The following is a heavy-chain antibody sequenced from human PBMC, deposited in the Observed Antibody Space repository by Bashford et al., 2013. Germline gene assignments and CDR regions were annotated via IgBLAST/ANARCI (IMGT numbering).Heavy chain of an antibody. Sequence: ASVKVSCKASGYTFTSYYVSWVRQAPGQGLEWMGWISPYSGNTEYAQKFQGRVTMTTDTSTSTAYMELRSLRSDDTAVYYCARGQSYSSSWYYFDYVGPGNPGHRLL. J-gene: IGHJ4*02. V-gene: IGHV1-18*01. D-gene: IGHD6-13*01. CDR2: ISPYSGNT. CDR1: GYTFTSYY. CDR3: ARGQSYSSSWYYFDY.